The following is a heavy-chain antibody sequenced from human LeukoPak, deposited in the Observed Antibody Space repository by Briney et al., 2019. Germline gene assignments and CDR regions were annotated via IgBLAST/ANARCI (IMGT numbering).Heavy chain of an antibody. CDR3: ARVLVVPAAIGGWFDP. D-gene: IGHD2-2*01. J-gene: IGHJ5*02. Sequence: ASVKVSCKASGYTFTGYYMHWVRQAPGQGLEWMGWINPNSGGTNYAQKFQGRVTMTRDTSISTAYMELSRLRSDDTAAYYCARVLVVPAAIGGWFDPWGQGTLVTVS. CDR1: GYTFTGYY. CDR2: INPNSGGT. V-gene: IGHV1-2*02.